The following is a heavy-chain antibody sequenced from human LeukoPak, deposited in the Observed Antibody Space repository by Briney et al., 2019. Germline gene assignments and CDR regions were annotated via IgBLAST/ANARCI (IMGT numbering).Heavy chain of an antibody. CDR3: ARDTLGEGEDANYAVYYFDY. CDR1: GFTLSSYA. V-gene: IGHV3-23*01. Sequence: PGGSLRLSCAASGFTLSSYAMSWVRQAPGKELEWVSAISVSGNTYHADSVKGRFTISRDNAKNSLDLQMNSLRAEDTAVYYCARDTLGEGEDANYAVYYFDYWGQGTPVTVSS. D-gene: IGHD4/OR15-4a*01. CDR2: ISVSGNT. J-gene: IGHJ4*02.